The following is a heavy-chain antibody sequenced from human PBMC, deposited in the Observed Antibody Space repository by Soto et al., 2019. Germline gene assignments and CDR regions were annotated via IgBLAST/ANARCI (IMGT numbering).Heavy chain of an antibody. D-gene: IGHD3-16*01. CDR3: EGGSDHALNWFEP. CDR2: ISAYNCNT. CDR1: GYTFTSNG. V-gene: IGHV1-18*01. Sequence: QVQLVQSGAEVKKPGASGKVSCKASGYTFTSNGISWVRQAPGQGPECMGWISAYNCNTNYAQKLQGRVTMTSDTCTSTSDMELRSLRSDDTSVYYCEGGSDHALNWFEPWGHGTLGTFSS. J-gene: IGHJ5*02.